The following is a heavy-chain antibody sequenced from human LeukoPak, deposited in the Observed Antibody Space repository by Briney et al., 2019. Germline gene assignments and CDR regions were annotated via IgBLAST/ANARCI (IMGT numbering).Heavy chain of an antibody. J-gene: IGHJ4*02. D-gene: IGHD1-1*01. V-gene: IGHV3-74*01. CDR2: LNSDGSST. CDR3: ARGGVTAGKDY. CDR1: GFTFSNYW. Sequence: GGSLRLSCAASGFTFSNYWMHWVRQAPGEGLVWVSRLNSDGSSTYYADSVKGRFTISRDNAKNTLHLQMDSLRADDTAVYYCARGGVTAGKDYWGQGTLVTVSS.